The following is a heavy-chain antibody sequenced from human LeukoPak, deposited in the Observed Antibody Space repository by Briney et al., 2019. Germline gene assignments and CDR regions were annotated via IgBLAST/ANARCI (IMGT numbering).Heavy chain of an antibody. J-gene: IGHJ4*02. Sequence: GESLRLSCATSGFTFSSYDMHWVRQAPGKGLESTAVISYDGSNKYYADSVKGRFTISRDNSMNTLYLQMNSLRAEDTAVYYCARDETTVTTNESYFDYWGQGTLVTVSS. CDR2: ISYDGSNK. CDR1: GFTFSSYD. V-gene: IGHV3-30*04. CDR3: ARDETTVTTNESYFDY. D-gene: IGHD4-17*01.